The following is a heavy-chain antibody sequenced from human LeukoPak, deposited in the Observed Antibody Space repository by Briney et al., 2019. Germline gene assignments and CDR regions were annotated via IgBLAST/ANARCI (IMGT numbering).Heavy chain of an antibody. V-gene: IGHV4-31*03. CDR1: GDSISSGGYF. Sequence: SETLSLTCTVSGDSISSGGYFWSWIRQHPGKGLVWIGYINYSATTYYNPSLKSRLTMSVDTSKNQFSLKLSSVTAADTAVYYCARGARAGYNLEPFDYWGQGTLVTVSS. CDR2: INYSATT. J-gene: IGHJ4*02. D-gene: IGHD5-24*01. CDR3: ARGARAGYNLEPFDY.